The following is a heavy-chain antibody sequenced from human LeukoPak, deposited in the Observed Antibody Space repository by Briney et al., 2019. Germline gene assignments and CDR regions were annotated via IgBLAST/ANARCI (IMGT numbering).Heavy chain of an antibody. CDR1: GFTFDDYG. V-gene: IGHV3-20*01. CDR3: ARSDCSSTSCLYFDY. J-gene: IGHJ4*02. Sequence: GGSQRLSCAASGFTFDDYGMSWVRQAPGKGLEWVSGINWNGGSTGYADSVKGRFTISRDNAKNSLYLQMNSLRAEDTALYHCARSDCSSTSCLYFDYWGQGTLVTVSS. CDR2: INWNGGST. D-gene: IGHD2-2*01.